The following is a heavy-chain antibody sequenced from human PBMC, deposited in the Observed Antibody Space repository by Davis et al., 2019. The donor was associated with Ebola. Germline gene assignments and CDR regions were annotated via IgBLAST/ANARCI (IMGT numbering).Heavy chain of an antibody. D-gene: IGHD6-19*01. CDR1: GFTFSSYW. J-gene: IGHJ4*02. V-gene: IGHV3-74*01. Sequence: GESLKISCAASGFTFSSYWMHWVRQAPGKGLVWVSRINSDVSSTSYADSVKGRFTISRDNAKNTLYLQMNSLRAEDTAVYYCTRRRYSSEDYWGQGTLVTVSS. CDR3: TRRRYSSEDY. CDR2: INSDVSST.